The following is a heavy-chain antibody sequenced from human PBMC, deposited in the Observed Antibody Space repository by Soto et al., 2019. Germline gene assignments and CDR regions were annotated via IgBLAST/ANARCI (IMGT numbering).Heavy chain of an antibody. CDR2: ISYDGSNK. CDR1: GFTFSSYG. V-gene: IGHV3-30*03. CDR3: AASGWLRPLDY. Sequence: GGSLRLSCAASGFTFSSYGMHWVRQAPGKGLEWVAVISYDGSNKYYADSVKGRFTISRDNSKNTLYLQMNSLRAEDTAVYYCAASGWLRPLDYWGQGTLVTAPQ. J-gene: IGHJ4*02. D-gene: IGHD5-12*01.